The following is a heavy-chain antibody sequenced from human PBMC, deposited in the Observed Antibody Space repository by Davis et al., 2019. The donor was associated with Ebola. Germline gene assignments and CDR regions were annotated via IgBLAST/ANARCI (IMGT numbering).Heavy chain of an antibody. Sequence: PGGSLRPSCEASGFTFSSFGMHWVRQSPGKGLEWVALIFFNGNNKYYADSVKGRFTVSRDNSKNTMYLEMNSLTAEDTATYFCTRGRIVPSAIHFDYWGRGTLVTVSS. CDR3: TRGRIVPSAIHFDY. J-gene: IGHJ4*02. V-gene: IGHV3-30*12. D-gene: IGHD2-2*02. CDR2: IFFNGNNK. CDR1: GFTFSSFG.